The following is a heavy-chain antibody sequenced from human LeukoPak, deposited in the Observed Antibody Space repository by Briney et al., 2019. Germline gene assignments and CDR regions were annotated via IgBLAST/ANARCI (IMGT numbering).Heavy chain of an antibody. CDR2: SYSGGST. J-gene: IGHJ4*02. Sequence: PGGSLRLSCAASGFIFSTYYMSWVRQAPGKGLEWVSISYSGGSTYYADSVKGRFTISRDSSKDTLHLQMNSLRAEDTAVYYCTRAEQWTYGFQDYWGQGTLVTVSS. V-gene: IGHV3-66*01. CDR3: TRAEQWTYGFQDY. CDR1: GFIFSTYY. D-gene: IGHD3-10*01.